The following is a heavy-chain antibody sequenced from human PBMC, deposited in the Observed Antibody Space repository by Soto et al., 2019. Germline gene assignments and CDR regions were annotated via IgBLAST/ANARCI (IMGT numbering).Heavy chain of an antibody. J-gene: IGHJ4*02. CDR1: GGTFSSYA. D-gene: IGHD2-15*01. CDR3: ARESCRGGRCHNY. Sequence: QVQLVQSGAEVKKPGSSVKVSCKASGGTFSSYAISWVRQAPGQGLEWMGGIIPIFGTANYAQKVQGRVKITADESKRTDYMEHSSLRSEDTAVYYCARESCRGGRCHNYWGQGTLVHLSS. V-gene: IGHV1-69*12. CDR2: IIPIFGTA.